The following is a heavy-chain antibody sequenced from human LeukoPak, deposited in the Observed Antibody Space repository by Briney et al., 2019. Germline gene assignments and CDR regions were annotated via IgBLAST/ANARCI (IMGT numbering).Heavy chain of an antibody. CDR1: GFTFSSYG. CDR2: ISSSGSTI. CDR3: ARQVTYYDFWSCYYSNDLPLYFDY. J-gene: IGHJ4*02. Sequence: GGSLRLSCAASGFTFSSYGMNWVRHAPGKGLEWVSYISSSGSTIYYADSVKGRFTISRDNAKNSLYLQMNSQRAEDTAVYYCARQVTYYDFWSCYYSNDLPLYFDYWGQGTLVTVSS. V-gene: IGHV3-48*03. D-gene: IGHD3-3*01.